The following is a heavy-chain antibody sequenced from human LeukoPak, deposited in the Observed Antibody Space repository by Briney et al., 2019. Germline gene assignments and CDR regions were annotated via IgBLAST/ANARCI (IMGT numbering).Heavy chain of an antibody. D-gene: IGHD2-15*01. J-gene: IGHJ6*02. CDR1: GFTFSSYW. CDR2: ISSSSSYT. CDR3: ARVLYCSGGSCYSDYGMDV. V-gene: IGHV3-21*05. Sequence: GGSLRLSCAASGFTFSSYWMSWVRQAPGKGLEWVSYISSSSSYTNYADSVKGRFTISRDNAKNSLYLQMNSLRAEDTAVYYCARVLYCSGGSCYSDYGMDVWGQGTTVTVSS.